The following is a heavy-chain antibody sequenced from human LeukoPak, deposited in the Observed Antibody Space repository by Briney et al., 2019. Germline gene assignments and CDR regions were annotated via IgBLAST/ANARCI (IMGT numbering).Heavy chain of an antibody. V-gene: IGHV5-51*01. CDR1: GYSFTSYW. CDR2: IYPGDSDT. D-gene: IGHD6-13*01. CDR3: ARRRSSSWYWFDP. Sequence: GESLQISCKGTGYSFTSYWIGWVRQMPGKGLEWMGIIYPGDSDTRYSPSFQGQVTISADKSISTAYLQWSSLKASDTAMYYCARRRSSSWYWFDPWGQGTLVTVSS. J-gene: IGHJ5*02.